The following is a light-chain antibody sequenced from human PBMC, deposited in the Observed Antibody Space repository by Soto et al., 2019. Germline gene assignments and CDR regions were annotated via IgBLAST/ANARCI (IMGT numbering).Light chain of an antibody. CDR3: SSYTSSSTRV. CDR2: EVS. J-gene: IGLJ3*02. CDR1: SSDVGGYNY. Sequence: QSALTQPASVSGSPGQSITISCTGPSSDVGGYNYVSWYHQHPGKAPKLMIYEVSNRPSGVSNRFSGSKSGKTASLTISGLQAEDEADYYCSSYTSSSTRVFGGGTKLTV. V-gene: IGLV2-14*01.